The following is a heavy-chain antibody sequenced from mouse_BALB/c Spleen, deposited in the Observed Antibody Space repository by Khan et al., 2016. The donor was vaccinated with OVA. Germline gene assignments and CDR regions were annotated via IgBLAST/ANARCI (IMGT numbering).Heavy chain of an antibody. CDR1: GFTFSSYG. CDR3: ARQPGYYEGSAMDY. Sequence: EVKLVESGGDLVKPGGSLKLSCAASGFTFSSYGMSWVRQIPDKRLEWVATISSGGSYTYYPDSLKGRFTISRDNAKNTLYLQMSSLKSEDRAMYYWARQPGYYEGSAMDYWGQGTSVTVSS. CDR2: ISSGGSYT. V-gene: IGHV5-6*01. J-gene: IGHJ4*01. D-gene: IGHD2-3*01.